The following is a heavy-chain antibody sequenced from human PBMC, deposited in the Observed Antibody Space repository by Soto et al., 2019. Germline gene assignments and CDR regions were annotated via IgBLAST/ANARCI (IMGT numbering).Heavy chain of an antibody. CDR1: GYTFTGYY. V-gene: IGHV1-2*02. Sequence: GASVKVSCKASGYTFTGYYMHCVRQSPGQGLEWMGWINPNSGGTNYAQKFQGRVTMTRDTSISTAYMELSRLRSDDTAVYYCARVQKGGSCYDYWGQGTLVTVSS. J-gene: IGHJ4*02. CDR3: ARVQKGGSCYDY. CDR2: INPNSGGT. D-gene: IGHD2-15*01.